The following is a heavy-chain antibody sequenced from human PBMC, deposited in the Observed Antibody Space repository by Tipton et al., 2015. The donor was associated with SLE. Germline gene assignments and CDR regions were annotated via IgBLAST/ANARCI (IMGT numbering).Heavy chain of an antibody. V-gene: IGHV4-4*07. CDR1: GGSINGYY. CDR3: ARGGGSYYDY. CDR2: IFSSGST. D-gene: IGHD1-26*01. J-gene: IGHJ4*02. Sequence: TLSLTCTVSGGSINGYYWNWFRQPPGRELEWIGRIFSSGSTIYNPSIKSRVTLSLDTSKNQFSLGVTSVTAADTAVYYCARGGGSYYDYWDQGTLVTVSS.